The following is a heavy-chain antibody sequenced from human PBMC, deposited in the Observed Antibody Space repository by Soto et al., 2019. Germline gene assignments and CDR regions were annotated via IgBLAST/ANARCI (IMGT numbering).Heavy chain of an antibody. CDR3: VMVDNYVTPTPQDV. CDR1: GYIFVNYG. Sequence: QVQRVQSGDEVKKPGASVKVSCKASGYIFVNYGIAWVRQAPGQGLEWMGWISPYTGNTHSATKVQGRLTMTTDTXASTAYMDLGSLTSDDTAVYYCVMVDNYVTPTPQDVWGQGTTVTVSS. D-gene: IGHD3-16*01. V-gene: IGHV1-18*01. J-gene: IGHJ6*02. CDR2: ISPYTGNT.